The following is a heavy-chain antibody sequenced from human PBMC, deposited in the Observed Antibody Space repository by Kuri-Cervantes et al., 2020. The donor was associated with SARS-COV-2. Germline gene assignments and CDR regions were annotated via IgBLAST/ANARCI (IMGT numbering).Heavy chain of an antibody. CDR2: INPSGGAT. CDR1: GYTFSGNY. D-gene: IGHD5-24*01. V-gene: IGHV1-46*03. CDR3: AREYGFNWFAP. Sequence: ASSMVSCKASGYTFSGNYMHRVRHAPGQGLEWMGMINPSGGATSYAQKLQGRVIMTRGTTTSTVEMELSSLRSDDTAVYYCAREYGFNWFAPWGQGTLVTVSS. J-gene: IGHJ5*02.